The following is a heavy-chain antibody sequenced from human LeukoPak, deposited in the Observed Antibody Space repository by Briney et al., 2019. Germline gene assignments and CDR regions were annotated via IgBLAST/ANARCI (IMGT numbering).Heavy chain of an antibody. CDR1: GFTFNRYW. Sequence: GGSLRLSCAASGFTFNRYWMHWVRQAPGKGLVWVSYINNDGSGTIYADSVKGRFTISRDNAKNTMNLQMNSLRAEDTAVYYCSRGGFGSGPDYWGQGTLVTVSS. CDR2: INNDGSGT. D-gene: IGHD3-10*01. J-gene: IGHJ4*02. CDR3: SRGGFGSGPDY. V-gene: IGHV3-74*01.